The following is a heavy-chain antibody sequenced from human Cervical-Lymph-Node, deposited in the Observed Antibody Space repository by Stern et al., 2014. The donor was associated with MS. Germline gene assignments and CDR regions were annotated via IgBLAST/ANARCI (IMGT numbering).Heavy chain of an antibody. D-gene: IGHD3-3*01. CDR3: ARGITIFGEGK. J-gene: IGHJ4*02. CDR1: GFTFSNYN. V-gene: IGHV3-48*01. Sequence: EDQLVESGGDLVQPGGSLRLSCAVSGFTFSNYNMNWVRQAPGKGLEWISFISTFSRTIYYADSVRGRFTISRDNANNLLYLQMNSLRVEDTAVYYCARGITIFGEGKWGQGTLVTVSS. CDR2: ISTFSRTI.